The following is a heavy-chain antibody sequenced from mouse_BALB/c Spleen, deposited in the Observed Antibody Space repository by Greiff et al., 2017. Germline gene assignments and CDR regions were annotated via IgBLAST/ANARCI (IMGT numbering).Heavy chain of an antibody. J-gene: IGHJ3*01. V-gene: IGHV7-3*02. CDR3: ARKGLYYYDREGCAY. CDR2: IRNKANGYTT. D-gene: IGHD2-4*01. Sequence: EVQVVESGGGLVQPGGSLRLSCATSGFTFTDYYMRWVRQPPGKALEWMGFIRNKANGYTTEYSATVKGRFTISRDNSQRFLYLQMNTLRAQDSATYYCARKGLYYYDREGCAYGGQGTLVTVSA. CDR1: GFTFTDYY.